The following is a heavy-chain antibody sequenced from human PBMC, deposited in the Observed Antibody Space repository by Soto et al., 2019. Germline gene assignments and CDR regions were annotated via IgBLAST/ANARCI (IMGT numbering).Heavy chain of an antibody. CDR1: GYSLSDLS. J-gene: IGHJ4*02. V-gene: IGHV1-24*01. D-gene: IGHD2-2*01. CDR3: ATLPRTIERTPAAIWSFDS. Sequence: ASVKVSCKVSGYSLSDLSIHWVRQAPGKGLEWMGGLDAEDGETIYAQKLQGRGTMTEDTSTDTAYMELSSLTSEDTAMYYCATLPRTIERTPAAIWSFDSWGQGTLVTVS. CDR2: LDAEDGET.